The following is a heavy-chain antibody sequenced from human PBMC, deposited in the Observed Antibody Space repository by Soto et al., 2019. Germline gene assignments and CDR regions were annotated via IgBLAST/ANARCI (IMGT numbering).Heavy chain of an antibody. V-gene: IGHV3-13*01. CDR1: GFTFSSYD. J-gene: IGHJ4*02. CDR2: IGTAGDT. Sequence: PVGSLRLSCAASGFTFSSYDMHWVRQATGKGLEWVSAIGTAGDTYYPGSVKGRFTISRENAKNSLYLQMNSLRAGDTAVYYCARVSRSSGWYYFDYWGQGTLVTVSS. CDR3: ARVSRSSGWYYFDY. D-gene: IGHD6-19*01.